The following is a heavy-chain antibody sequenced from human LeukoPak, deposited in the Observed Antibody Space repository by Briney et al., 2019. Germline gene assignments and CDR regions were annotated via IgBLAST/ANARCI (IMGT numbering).Heavy chain of an antibody. CDR3: AREVFGSGSYYI. CDR1: GGSISSSSYY. D-gene: IGHD3-10*01. CDR2: IYYSGST. Sequence: SGTLSLTCTVSGGSISSSSYYWGWIRQPPGKGLEWIGSIYYSGSTYYNPPLKSRVTISVDTSKNQFSLKLSSVTTADTAVYYCAREVFGSGSYYIGGQGTLVTVSS. V-gene: IGHV4-39*07. J-gene: IGHJ4*02.